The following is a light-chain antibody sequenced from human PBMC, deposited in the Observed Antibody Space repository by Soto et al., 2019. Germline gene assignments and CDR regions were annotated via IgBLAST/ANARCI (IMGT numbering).Light chain of an antibody. CDR2: KAS. J-gene: IGKJ1*01. CDR3: QHYDGFPWT. CDR1: QNIGNW. Sequence: DIQMTQSPSTLSASIGDRVTITCRASQNIGNWLAWYQQKPGKAPKLLIFKASSLEGGVPSRFSGSASGTEFTLTIRSLQPDDFATYYCQHYDGFPWTFGQGTKVEIK. V-gene: IGKV1-5*03.